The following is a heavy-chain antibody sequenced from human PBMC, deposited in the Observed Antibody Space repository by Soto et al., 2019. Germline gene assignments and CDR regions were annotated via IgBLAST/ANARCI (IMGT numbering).Heavy chain of an antibody. CDR3: ARDKLDDYGGNSGPPFDY. CDR2: INPSGGST. V-gene: IGHV1-46*01. Sequence: ASVKVSCKASGYTFTSYYMHWVRQAPGQGLEWMGVINPSGGSTSYAQKFQGRVTMTRDTSTSTVYMELSSLRSEDTAVYYCARDKLDDYGGNSGPPFDYWGQGTLVTVSS. J-gene: IGHJ4*02. CDR1: GYTFTSYY. D-gene: IGHD4-17*01.